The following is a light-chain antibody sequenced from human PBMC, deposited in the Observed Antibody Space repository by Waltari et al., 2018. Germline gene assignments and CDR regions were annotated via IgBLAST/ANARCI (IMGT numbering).Light chain of an antibody. CDR2: GDE. V-gene: IGLV1-51*01. CDR1: SSNIGNNY. Sequence: HSVLTQPPSVSAAPGQDVTIFCPGSSSNIGNNYVSWYQQVPGTAPKLLSVGDEEVPAVIHDRVSGSKSGRSGTLDIAGLQTGDEAHYYCATWDSSLRGGVFGGGTEVTVL. J-gene: IGLJ2*01. CDR3: ATWDSSLRGGV.